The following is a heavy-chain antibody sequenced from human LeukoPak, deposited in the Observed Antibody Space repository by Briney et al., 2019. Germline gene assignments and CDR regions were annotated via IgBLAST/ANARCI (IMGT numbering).Heavy chain of an antibody. CDR2: TNPNSGNT. J-gene: IGHJ5*02. Sequence: ASVKVSCKASGYTFTSYDIDWVRQATGQGLEWMGWTNPNSGNTGYAQKFQGRVTMTRNTSISTAYMELSSLRSEDTAVYYCARKYRTSNWFDPWGQGTLVTVSS. D-gene: IGHD2-8*01. CDR1: GYTFTSYD. CDR3: ARKYRTSNWFDP. V-gene: IGHV1-8*01.